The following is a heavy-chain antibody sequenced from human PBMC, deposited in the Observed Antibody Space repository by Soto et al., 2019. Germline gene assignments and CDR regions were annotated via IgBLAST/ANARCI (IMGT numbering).Heavy chain of an antibody. V-gene: IGHV1-18*04. D-gene: IGHD6-13*01. J-gene: IGHJ4*02. CDR3: AXYLRIAAAGPQVRYFDY. Sequence: ASVKVSCKASGYTFTSYGISWVRQAPGQGLEWMGWISAYNGNTNYAQKLQGRVTMTTDTSTSTAYMELRSLRSDDTAVYYCAXYLRIAAAGPQVRYFDYWGPGTLVTVSS. CDR1: GYTFTSYG. CDR2: ISAYNGNT.